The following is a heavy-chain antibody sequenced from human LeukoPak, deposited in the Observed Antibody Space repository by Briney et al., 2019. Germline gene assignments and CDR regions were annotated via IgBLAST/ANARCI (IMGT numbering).Heavy chain of an antibody. Sequence: GRSLRLSCAASGFTFSSYAMHWVRQAPGKGLEWVAVISYDGSNKYYADSVKGRFTISRDNSKNTLYLQTNSLRAEDTAVYYCARAGYSYGRFVFDWFDPWGQGTLVTVSS. CDR1: GFTFSSYA. CDR3: ARAGYSYGRFVFDWFDP. V-gene: IGHV3-30-3*01. CDR2: ISYDGSNK. J-gene: IGHJ5*02. D-gene: IGHD5-18*01.